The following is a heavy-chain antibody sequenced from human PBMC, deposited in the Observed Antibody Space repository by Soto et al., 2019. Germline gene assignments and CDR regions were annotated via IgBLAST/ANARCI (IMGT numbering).Heavy chain of an antibody. CDR2: IYHSGST. CDR3: ARVYYDFWSGYYRMYYFDY. CDR1: GYSISSGYY. D-gene: IGHD3-3*01. V-gene: IGHV4-38-2*01. J-gene: IGHJ4*02. Sequence: SETLSLTCAVSGYSISSGYYWGWIRQPPGRGLEWIGSIYHSGSTYYNPSLKSRVTISVDTSKNQFSLKLSSVTAADTAVYYCARVYYDFWSGYYRMYYFDYWGQGTLVTVSS.